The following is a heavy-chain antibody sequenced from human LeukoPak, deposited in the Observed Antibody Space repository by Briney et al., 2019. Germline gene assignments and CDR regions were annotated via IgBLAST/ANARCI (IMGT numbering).Heavy chain of an antibody. J-gene: IGHJ5*02. D-gene: IGHD3-10*01. Sequence: SETLSLTCTVSGGSISTYYWSWIRQPPGKGLEWIGSIYDSGSTYYNPSLKSRVTISVDTSKNQFSLKLNSVTAADTAVYYCARHYGPWGQGTLVTVSS. V-gene: IGHV4-39*01. CDR3: ARHYGP. CDR1: GGSISTYY. CDR2: IYDSGST.